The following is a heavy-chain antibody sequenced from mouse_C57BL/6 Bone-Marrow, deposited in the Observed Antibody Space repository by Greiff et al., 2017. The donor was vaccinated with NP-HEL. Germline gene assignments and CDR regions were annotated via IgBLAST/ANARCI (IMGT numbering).Heavy chain of an antibody. J-gene: IGHJ1*03. CDR3: ARMGDSYYYGSRGDFDV. D-gene: IGHD1-1*01. CDR2: ISSGSSTI. CDR1: GFTFSDYG. Sequence: EVQVVESGGGLVKPGGSLKLSCAASGFTFSDYGMHWVRQAPEKGLEWVAYISSGSSTIYYADTVKGRFTISRDNAKNTLFLQMTSLRSEDTAMYYCARMGDSYYYGSRGDFDVWGTGTTVTVSS. V-gene: IGHV5-17*01.